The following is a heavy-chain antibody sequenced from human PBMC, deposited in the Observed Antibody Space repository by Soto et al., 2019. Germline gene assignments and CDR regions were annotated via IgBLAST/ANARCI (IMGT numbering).Heavy chain of an antibody. CDR2: INPSGGST. Sequence: GASVKVSCKASGYTFTSYYMHWVRQAPGQGLEWMGIINPSGGSTSYAQKFQGRATMTRDTSTSTVYMELSSLRSEDTAVYYCAREIEQLALFDYWGQGTPVTVSS. J-gene: IGHJ4*02. CDR1: GYTFTSYY. CDR3: AREIEQLALFDY. D-gene: IGHD6-13*01. V-gene: IGHV1-46*03.